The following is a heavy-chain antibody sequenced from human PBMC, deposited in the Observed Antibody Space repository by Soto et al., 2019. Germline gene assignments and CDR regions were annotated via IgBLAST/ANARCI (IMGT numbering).Heavy chain of an antibody. CDR2: IYYSGST. CDR1: GGSISRYY. J-gene: IGHJ4*02. V-gene: IGHV4-59*01. Sequence: SETLSLTCTVSGGSISRYYWNWIRQPPGKGLEWIGYIYYSGSTNYNPSLKSRVTISVDTSKNQFSLKLSSVTAADTAMYYCARAYGSGSYYEYYFDYWGQGTLVTVSS. CDR3: ARAYGSGSYYEYYFDY. D-gene: IGHD3-10*01.